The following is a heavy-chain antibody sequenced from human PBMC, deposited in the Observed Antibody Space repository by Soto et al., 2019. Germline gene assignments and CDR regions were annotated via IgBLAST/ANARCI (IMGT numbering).Heavy chain of an antibody. D-gene: IGHD2-2*01. Sequence: QVQLPESGPGLVKPSETLSLTCTVSGGSISSYYWSWIRQPPGKGLEWIGYISYSGSTNYNPSLRSRVTISVDPSKNQFSLKLSSVTAADTAVYYCARQFMDCSSTSCYDHDAFDIWGQGTMVTVSS. V-gene: IGHV4-59*08. CDR1: GGSISSYY. CDR2: ISYSGST. J-gene: IGHJ3*02. CDR3: ARQFMDCSSTSCYDHDAFDI.